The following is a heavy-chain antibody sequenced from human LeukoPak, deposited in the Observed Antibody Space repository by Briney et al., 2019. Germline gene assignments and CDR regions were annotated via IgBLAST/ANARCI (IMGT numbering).Heavy chain of an antibody. V-gene: IGHV3-11*06. Sequence: GGSLRLPCAASGFTFSDYYMSWIRQAPGKGLEWVSYISSSGSYTNYADSVKGRFTISRDNAKNSLYLQMNSLRAEDTAVYYCARVRLNDILTGYYTGAYYFDYWGQGTLVTVSS. D-gene: IGHD3-9*01. CDR2: ISSSGSYT. J-gene: IGHJ4*02. CDR1: GFTFSDYY. CDR3: ARVRLNDILTGYYTGAYYFDY.